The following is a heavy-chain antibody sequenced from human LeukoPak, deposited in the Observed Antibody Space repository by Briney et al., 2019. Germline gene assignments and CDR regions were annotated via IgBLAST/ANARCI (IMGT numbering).Heavy chain of an antibody. CDR3: ARALSSGWYVFDY. CDR1: GFTFSSYD. Sequence: PGGSLRLSCAASGFTFSSYDMHWVRQPTGKGLEWVSAIGAAGDPYYPGSVKGRFTISRENAKNSLYLQMNSLRAGDTAVYYCARALSSGWYVFDYWGPATLVTVSS. V-gene: IGHV3-13*05. J-gene: IGHJ4*02. CDR2: IGAAGDP. D-gene: IGHD6-19*01.